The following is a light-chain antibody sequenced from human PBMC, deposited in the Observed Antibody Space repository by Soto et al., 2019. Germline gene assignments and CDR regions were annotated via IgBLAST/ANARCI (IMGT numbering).Light chain of an antibody. CDR2: KTS. Sequence: DIQMTQSPSTLSASVGDRVTITCRASQSIDSWLAWYQQKPGKAPKLLIYKTSNLESGVPSRFSGSGSGTECSLTISSLQPDDFATYYCQQYKSFSLTFGGGTRVEVK. V-gene: IGKV1-5*03. J-gene: IGKJ4*01. CDR3: QQYKSFSLT. CDR1: QSIDSW.